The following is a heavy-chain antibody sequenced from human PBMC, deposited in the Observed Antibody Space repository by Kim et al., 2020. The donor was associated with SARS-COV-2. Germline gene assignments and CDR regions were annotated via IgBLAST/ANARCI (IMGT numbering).Heavy chain of an antibody. Sequence: ASVKVSCKASGYTFTSYYIHWVRQAPGQGLEWMGLINPNGGGTRYAQKFQGRVTLTRDTSTSTVYMELSSLTSDDTAVYYCARDLFRKYCTTTSCHPSVGPDYWGQGTLVTVSS. CDR3: ARDLFRKYCTTTSCHPSVGPDY. D-gene: IGHD2-2*01. CDR1: GYTFTSYY. CDR2: INPNGGGT. J-gene: IGHJ4*02. V-gene: IGHV1-46*01.